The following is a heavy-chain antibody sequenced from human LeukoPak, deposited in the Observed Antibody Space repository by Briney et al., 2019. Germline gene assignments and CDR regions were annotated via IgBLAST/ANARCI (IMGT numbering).Heavy chain of an antibody. CDR1: GGSISSGRYY. D-gene: IGHD6-19*01. CDR2: VYTSGST. V-gene: IGHV4-61*02. Sequence: PSETLSLTCTVSGGSISSGRYYWSWIRQPAGKGLEWIGRVYTSGSTNYNPSLKSRVTISVDTSKNQFSLKLSSVTAADTAVYYCAAQFYSGYSSGWYYWGQGTLVTVSS. CDR3: AAQFYSGYSSGWYY. J-gene: IGHJ4*02.